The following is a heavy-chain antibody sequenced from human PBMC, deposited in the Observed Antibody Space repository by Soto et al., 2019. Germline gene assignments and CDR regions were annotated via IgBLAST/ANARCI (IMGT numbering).Heavy chain of an antibody. V-gene: IGHV4-59*11. J-gene: IGHJ6*02. CDR3: ARGDYFYGMDV. Sequence: QVQLQESGPGQVKPSETLSLTCTVSRTYISSHYWNWIRQTPGKGLEWIGNVYYTDGSTSYTPSLRGPVTISIDVSYKFFSLKLKSVTAADTATYYCARGDYFYGMDVWGQGTTV. CDR1: RTYISSHY. CDR2: VYYTDGST. D-gene: IGHD3-10*01.